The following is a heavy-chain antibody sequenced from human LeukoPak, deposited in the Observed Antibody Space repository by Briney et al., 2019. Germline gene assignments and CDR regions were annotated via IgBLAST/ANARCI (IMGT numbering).Heavy chain of an antibody. CDR1: GGSFSSGHYY. CDR2: IYYSGRT. Sequence: PSETLSLTCTVSGGSFSSGHYYWNWIRQSPGKGLEWIGYIYYSGRTYYNPSLESRVTISVDTSKNQFSLKLSSVTAADTAVYYCARVNRVRVPGGAGYYYYMEVWGKGTTVTVSS. V-gene: IGHV4-30-4*08. D-gene: IGHD2-8*02. CDR3: ARVNRVRVPGGAGYYYYMEV. J-gene: IGHJ6*03.